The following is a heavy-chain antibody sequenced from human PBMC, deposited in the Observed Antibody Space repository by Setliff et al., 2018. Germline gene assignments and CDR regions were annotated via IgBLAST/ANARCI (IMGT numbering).Heavy chain of an antibody. V-gene: IGHV3-74*01. CDR2: ISPDGSVI. J-gene: IGHJ4*02. D-gene: IGHD5-18*01. Sequence: PGGSLRLSCAGSGFNFNSYWMNWVRQVPGKGLVWVSRISPDGSVIDYADSVKGRFTVSRDNAKNTLYLQMNSLRAEDTAVYYCARNTDLRNGFDYWGQGTLVTVSS. CDR3: ARNTDLRNGFDY. CDR1: GFNFNSYW.